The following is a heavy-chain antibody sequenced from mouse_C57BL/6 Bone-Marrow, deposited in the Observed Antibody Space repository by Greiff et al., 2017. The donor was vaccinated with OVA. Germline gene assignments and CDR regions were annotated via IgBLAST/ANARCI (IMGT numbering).Heavy chain of an antibody. D-gene: IGHD2-5*01. J-gene: IGHJ3*01. V-gene: IGHV1-55*01. CDR2: IYPGSGST. Sequence: VQLQQPGAELVKPGASVKMSCKASGYTFTSYWITWVKQRPGQGLEWIGDIYPGSGSTNYNEKFKSKATLTVDTSSSTAYMQLSSLTSEDSAVYYCAREEHSNYPFDDWGQGTLVTVSA. CDR3: AREEHSNYPFDD. CDR1: GYTFTSYW.